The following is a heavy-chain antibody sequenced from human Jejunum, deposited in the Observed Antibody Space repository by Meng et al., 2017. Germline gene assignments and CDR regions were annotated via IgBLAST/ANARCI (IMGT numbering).Heavy chain of an antibody. CDR2: INNDGSST. CDR3: ARDSGRGLCYHDSGAYYEDAFDI. CDR1: GFTFSYSW. Sequence: GGPLRLPCAASGFTFSYSWMHWVRQAPGRGLAWVSRINNDGSSTRYADSGKGRFTISRDNAKNTLYLQIDSLRAEDTAVYCCARDSGRGLCYHDSGAYYEDAFDIWGRGTTVTVSS. D-gene: IGHD3-22*01. J-gene: IGHJ3*02. V-gene: IGHV3-74*01.